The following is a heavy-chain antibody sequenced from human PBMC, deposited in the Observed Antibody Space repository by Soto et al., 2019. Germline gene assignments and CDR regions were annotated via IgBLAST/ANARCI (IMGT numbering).Heavy chain of an antibody. J-gene: IGHJ2*01. CDR2: ISSNGGST. CDR1: GFTFSLYP. CDR3: AREVGAYDL. D-gene: IGHD3-10*01. Sequence: GGSLRLSCAASGFTFSLYPMHWVRQAPGKGFDYVSAISSNGGSTYYGNSVKGRFTISRDNSKNTLYLQMGSLRAEDMGVYYCAREVGAYDLWGRGTLVTVSS. V-gene: IGHV3-64*01.